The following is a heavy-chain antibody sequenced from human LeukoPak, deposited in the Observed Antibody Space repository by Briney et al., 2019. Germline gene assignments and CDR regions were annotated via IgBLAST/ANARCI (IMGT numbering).Heavy chain of an antibody. V-gene: IGHV4-59*08. Sequence: SETLSVTCTVPGGSISGYYWSWIRQPPGKGLEWIGYIYYSGSTNYNPSLKSRVTISVDTSKNQFSLKLTSVTAADTAVHYCARLGIGVVPSAMLGDYYFDYWGQGTLVTVSS. J-gene: IGHJ4*02. CDR2: IYYSGST. D-gene: IGHD2-2*01. CDR3: ARLGIGVVPSAMLGDYYFDY. CDR1: GGSISGYY.